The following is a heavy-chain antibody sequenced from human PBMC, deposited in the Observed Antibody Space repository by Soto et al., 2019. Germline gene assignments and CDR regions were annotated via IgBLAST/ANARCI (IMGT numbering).Heavy chain of an antibody. CDR2: IIPIFGRA. D-gene: IGHD4-4*01. J-gene: IGHJ4*02. V-gene: IGHV1-69*12. Sequence: QVQLVQSGAEVKKPGSSVKVSCKASGGTFSSYAISWVRQAPGQGLEWMGGIIPIFGRADYAQKFQGRVTITAHESTSAAYMELSSLRSEDTAVYYCARDGGVYDYSPFDYWGQGTLVTVSS. CDR1: GGTFSSYA. CDR3: ARDGGVYDYSPFDY.